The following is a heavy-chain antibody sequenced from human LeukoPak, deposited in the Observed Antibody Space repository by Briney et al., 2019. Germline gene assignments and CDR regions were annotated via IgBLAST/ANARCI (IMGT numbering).Heavy chain of an antibody. CDR1: GYSISSGYY. J-gene: IGHJ4*02. V-gene: IGHV4-38-2*02. D-gene: IGHD3-9*01. CDR3: ARLSYDILTGPLSPFDY. CDR2: IYHSGST. Sequence: SETLSLTCTVSGYSISSGYYWGWIRQPPGKGLEWIGSIYHSGSTYYNPSLKSRVTISVDTSKNQFSLKLSSVTAADTAVYYCARLSYDILTGPLSPFDYWGQGTLVTVS.